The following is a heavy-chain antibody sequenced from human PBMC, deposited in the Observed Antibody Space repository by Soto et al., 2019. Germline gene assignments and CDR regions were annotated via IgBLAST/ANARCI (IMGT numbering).Heavy chain of an antibody. Sequence: GGSLRLSCAASGFTFSSYSMNWVRQAPGKELEWVSSISSSSSYIYYADSVKGQFTIFRDNAKNSLYLQMNSLRAEDTAVFYCARGYQEGIVVVPADSDYWGQGTLVTVSS. D-gene: IGHD2-2*01. J-gene: IGHJ4*02. CDR2: ISSSSSYI. CDR3: ARGYQEGIVVVPADSDY. CDR1: GFTFSSYS. V-gene: IGHV3-21*01.